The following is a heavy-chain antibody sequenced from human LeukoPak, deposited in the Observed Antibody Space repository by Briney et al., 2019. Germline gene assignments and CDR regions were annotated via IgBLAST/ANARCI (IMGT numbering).Heavy chain of an antibody. CDR3: AREIAVAASDDY. Sequence: ASVKVSCKASGYTFTSYDINWVRQATGQGLEWMGWMNPNSGNTGYAQKFQGRVTMTRSISIGTAYMELSSLRSEDTAVYYCAREIAVAASDDYWGQGTLVTVSS. D-gene: IGHD6-19*01. V-gene: IGHV1-8*01. CDR1: GYTFTSYD. CDR2: MNPNSGNT. J-gene: IGHJ4*02.